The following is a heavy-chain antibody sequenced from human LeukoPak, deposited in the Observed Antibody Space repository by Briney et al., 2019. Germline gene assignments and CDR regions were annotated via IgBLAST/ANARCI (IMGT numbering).Heavy chain of an antibody. CDR2: IGTAGDT. CDR1: GFTFSSYD. V-gene: IGHV3-13*01. D-gene: IGHD3-10*01. CDR3: SRPLHGDAFDI. J-gene: IGHJ3*02. Sequence: QTGGSLRLSCAASGFTFSSYDMHWVRQATGKGLEWVSAIGTAGDTYYPGSVKGRFSISRENAKNSLYLQMNSLRAGDTAVYFCSRPLHGDAFDIWGQGTMVTVSS.